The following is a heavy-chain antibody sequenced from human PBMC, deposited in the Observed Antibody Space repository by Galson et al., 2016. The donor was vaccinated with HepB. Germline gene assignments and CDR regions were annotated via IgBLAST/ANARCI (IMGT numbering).Heavy chain of an antibody. CDR1: GFTFSDFY. V-gene: IGHV3-11*06. J-gene: IGHJ4*02. CDR2: ISSGGRDT. D-gene: IGHD6-25*01. Sequence: SLRLSCAASGFTFSDFYMAWIRQAPGKGLEYVSHISSGGRDTNYADSVKGRFTISRDNAKKSLYLQMNSLRAEETAVYYCSRDRTSRAALDYWGQGTLVTVSS. CDR3: SRDRTSRAALDY.